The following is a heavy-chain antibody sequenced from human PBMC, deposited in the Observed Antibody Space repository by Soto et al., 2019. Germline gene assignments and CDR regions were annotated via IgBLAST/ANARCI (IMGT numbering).Heavy chain of an antibody. D-gene: IGHD3-9*01. Sequence: ETLSLTCTVSGGSISSYYWSWIRQPPGKGLEWIGYIYYSGSTNYNPSLKSRVTISVDTSKNQFSLKLSSVTAADTAVYYCARGGDILTGYHPNWFDPWGQGTLVTVSS. V-gene: IGHV4-59*01. CDR3: ARGGDILTGYHPNWFDP. J-gene: IGHJ5*02. CDR1: GGSISSYY. CDR2: IYYSGST.